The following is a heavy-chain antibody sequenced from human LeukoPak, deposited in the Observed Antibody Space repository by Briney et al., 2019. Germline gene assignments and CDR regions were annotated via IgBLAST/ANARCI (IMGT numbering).Heavy chain of an antibody. CDR3: ARVPATVVTPHFDY. J-gene: IGHJ4*02. V-gene: IGHV4-59*01. CDR1: GGSFSGYY. Sequence: SETLSLTCAVYGGSFSGYYWSWIRQPPGKGLEWIGYIYYSGSTNYNPSLKSRVTTSVDTSKNQFSLKLSSVTAADTAVYYCARVPATVVTPHFDYWGQGTLVTVSS. CDR2: IYYSGST. D-gene: IGHD4-23*01.